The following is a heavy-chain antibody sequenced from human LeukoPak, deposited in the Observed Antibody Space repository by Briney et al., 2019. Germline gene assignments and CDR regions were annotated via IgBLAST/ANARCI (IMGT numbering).Heavy chain of an antibody. CDR3: ARVGSGGSYYGDGFDY. CDR1: GFTVSSNY. Sequence: GGSLRLSCAASGFTVSSNYMSWVRQAPGKGLEWVSVIYSGGSTYYADSVKGRFTISRDNSKNTLYLQMNSLRAEDTAVYYCARVGSGGSYYGDGFDYWGQGTLVTVSS. V-gene: IGHV3-66*01. D-gene: IGHD1-26*01. CDR2: IYSGGST. J-gene: IGHJ4*02.